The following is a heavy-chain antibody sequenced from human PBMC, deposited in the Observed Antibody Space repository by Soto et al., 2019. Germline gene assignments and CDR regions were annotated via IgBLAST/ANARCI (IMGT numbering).Heavy chain of an antibody. D-gene: IGHD6-13*01. V-gene: IGHV4-59*01. Sequence: SETLSLTCTVSGGSISSYFYIWVRQPPGKGLEWIGSVYYTGATDYNPSLKSRVTISVDTSKTQFSLNLRSVTAADTAVYYCARDLAAVPRAFDYWGRGTLVTVSS. CDR2: VYYTGAT. CDR3: ARDLAAVPRAFDY. CDR1: GGSISSYF. J-gene: IGHJ4*02.